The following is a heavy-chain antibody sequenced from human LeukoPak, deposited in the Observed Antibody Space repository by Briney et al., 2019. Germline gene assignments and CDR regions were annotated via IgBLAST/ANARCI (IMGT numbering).Heavy chain of an antibody. D-gene: IGHD3-10*01. J-gene: IGHJ4*02. CDR2: IYTSGST. Sequence: SETLALTCTVSGGSISSSSYYWGWIRKPPGKGLEWIGSIYTSGSTNYNPSLKSRVTISVDTSKNQFSLKLSSVTAADTAVYYCARVPFGKLLYDNYFDYWGQGTLVTVSS. CDR3: ARVPFGKLLYDNYFDY. CDR1: GGSISSSSYY. V-gene: IGHV4-39*07.